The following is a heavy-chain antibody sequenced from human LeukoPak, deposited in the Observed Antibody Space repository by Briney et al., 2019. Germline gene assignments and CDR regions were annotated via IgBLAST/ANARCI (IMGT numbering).Heavy chain of an antibody. V-gene: IGHV3-30*03. D-gene: IGHD1-26*01. CDR3: ARDRELLYY. J-gene: IGHJ4*02. Sequence: GGSLRLSCAASGFTFSSYGMHWVRQAPGKGLEWVAVISYDGSNKYYVDSVKGRFTISRDNAKNSLYLQMNSLRAEDTAVYYCARDRELLYYWGQGTLVTVSS. CDR1: GFTFSSYG. CDR2: ISYDGSNK.